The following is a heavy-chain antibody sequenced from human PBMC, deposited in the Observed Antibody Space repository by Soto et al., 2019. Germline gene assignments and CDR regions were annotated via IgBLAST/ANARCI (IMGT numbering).Heavy chain of an antibody. Sequence: QVQLVQSGAEVKKPGSSVKVSCKASGGTFSSYAINWVRQAPGQGLEWMGGIIPIFGTADYAQKFQGRVTITADESTTTAYMQLSSLRSEDKAVYYCASGAAKYYYYGMDVWGQGTTVTVSS. V-gene: IGHV1-69*12. CDR3: ASGAAKYYYYGMDV. D-gene: IGHD5-18*01. CDR1: GGTFSSYA. J-gene: IGHJ6*02. CDR2: IIPIFGTA.